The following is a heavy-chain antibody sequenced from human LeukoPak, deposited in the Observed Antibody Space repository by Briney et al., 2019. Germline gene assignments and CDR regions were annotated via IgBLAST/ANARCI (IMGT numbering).Heavy chain of an antibody. V-gene: IGHV4-30-4*01. Sequence: PSETLSLTCTVSGGSISSGDYYWSWIRQPPGKGLEWIGYIYYSGNTYYNPSLKSRVTISVDTSKNRFSLKLSSVTAADTAVYYCARDSYGSGRNAFDIWGQGTVVTVSS. CDR2: IYYSGNT. J-gene: IGHJ3*02. D-gene: IGHD3-10*01. CDR1: GGSISSGDYY. CDR3: ARDSYGSGRNAFDI.